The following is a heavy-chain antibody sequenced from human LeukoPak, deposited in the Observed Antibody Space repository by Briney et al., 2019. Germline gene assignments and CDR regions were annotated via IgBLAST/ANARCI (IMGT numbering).Heavy chain of an antibody. CDR3: ASRVFYYDSKDAFDI. Sequence: GESLKISCKGSGYSFTSYWIGWVRQMPGKGLEWMGIIYPGDSDTRYSPSFQGQATISADKSISTAYLQWSSLKASDTAMYYCASRVFYYDSKDAFDIWGQGTMVAVSS. CDR2: IYPGDSDT. J-gene: IGHJ3*02. V-gene: IGHV5-51*01. CDR1: GYSFTSYW. D-gene: IGHD3-22*01.